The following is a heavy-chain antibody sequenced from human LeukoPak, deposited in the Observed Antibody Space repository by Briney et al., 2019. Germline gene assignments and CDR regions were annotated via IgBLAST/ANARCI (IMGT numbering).Heavy chain of an antibody. CDR2: IYYSGST. CDR3: AKSTPVEVDY. CDR1: GGSISSSSYY. J-gene: IGHJ4*02. Sequence: SGTLSLTCTVSGGSISSSSYYWGWIRQPPGKWLEWIGSIYYSGSTYYNPSLKSRVTISVDTSKNQFSLKLSSVTAADTAVYYCAKSTPVEVDYWGQGALVTVSS. V-gene: IGHV4-39*01.